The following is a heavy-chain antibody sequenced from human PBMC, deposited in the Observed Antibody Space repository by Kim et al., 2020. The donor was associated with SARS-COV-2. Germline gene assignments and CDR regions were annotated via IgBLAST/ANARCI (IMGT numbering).Heavy chain of an antibody. V-gene: IGHV4-59*13. D-gene: IGHD3-16*02. CDR1: GGSISSYY. Sequence: SETLSLTCTVSGGSISSYYWSWIRQPPGKGLEWIGYIYYSGSTNYNPSLKSRVTISVDTSKNQFSLKLSSVTAADTAVYYCARGGPERNDYVWGSYRYPDEVSNYYYYGMDVWGQGTTVTVSS. CDR3: ARGGPERNDYVWGSYRYPDEVSNYYYYGMDV. CDR2: IYYSGST. J-gene: IGHJ6*02.